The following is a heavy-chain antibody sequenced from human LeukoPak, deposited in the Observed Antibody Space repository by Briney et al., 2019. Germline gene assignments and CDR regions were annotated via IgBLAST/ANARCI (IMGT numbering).Heavy chain of an antibody. CDR2: MSQDGSEI. Sequence: GGSLRLSCAASGFTFSNYWMAWVRQAPGKGLEWVAYMSQDGSEIYYVDSVKGRFIISRDNAKNSLYLQMNSLRAEDTAVYYCARGEYAFDVWGQGTLITVSS. V-gene: IGHV3-7*01. CDR1: GFTFSNYW. D-gene: IGHD3-10*01. J-gene: IGHJ3*01. CDR3: ARGEYAFDV.